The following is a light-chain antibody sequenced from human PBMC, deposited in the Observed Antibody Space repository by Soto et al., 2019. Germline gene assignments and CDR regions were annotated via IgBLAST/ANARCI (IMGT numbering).Light chain of an antibody. Sequence: EIVLTQSPGTLSLSPGESATVSCRAGQSVTNGYLAWYQQKPGQAPRLLIYGASSRATGIPDRFSGSGSGTDFTLTISRLEPEDCAVDYCQRYDASPGFGQGTRLEI. V-gene: IGKV3-20*01. CDR3: QRYDASPG. CDR1: QSVTNGY. CDR2: GAS. J-gene: IGKJ5*01.